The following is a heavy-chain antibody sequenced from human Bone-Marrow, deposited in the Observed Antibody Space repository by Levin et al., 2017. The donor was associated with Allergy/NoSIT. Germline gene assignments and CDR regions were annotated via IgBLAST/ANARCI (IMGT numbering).Heavy chain of an antibody. CDR1: GFTFTNYW. CDR3: VKDEAGGYDY. J-gene: IGHJ4*02. V-gene: IGHV3-74*01. Sequence: PGESLKISCAASGFTFTNYWMHWVRQAPGKGLVWVSDINTDGSRTSYADSVKGRFTISRDNAKNTVYLQMSSLRAEDTAVYYCVKDEAGGYDYWGQGTLVTVSS. CDR2: INTDGSRT. D-gene: IGHD3-16*01.